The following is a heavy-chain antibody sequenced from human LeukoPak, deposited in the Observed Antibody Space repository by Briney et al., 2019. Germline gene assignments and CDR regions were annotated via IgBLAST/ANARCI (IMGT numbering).Heavy chain of an antibody. CDR2: INPNSGGT. V-gene: IGHV1-2*02. CDR1: GYTFTSYA. D-gene: IGHD3-16*01. J-gene: IGHJ3*02. Sequence: ASVKVSCKASGYTFTSYAMNWVRQAPGQGLEWMGWINPNSGGTNYAQKFQGRVTMTRDTSISTAYMELSRLRSDDTAVYYCARDKGGAFDIWGQGTMVTVSS. CDR3: ARDKGGAFDI.